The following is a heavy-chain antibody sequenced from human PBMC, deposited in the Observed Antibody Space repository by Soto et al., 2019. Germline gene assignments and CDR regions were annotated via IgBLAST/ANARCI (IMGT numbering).Heavy chain of an antibody. J-gene: IGHJ4*02. CDR3: ATDLLGYYASSGHY. Sequence: GASVKVSCKVSGYTLTELSMLWVRQAPGKGLEWMGGFDPEDGETIYAQKFQGRVTMTEDTSTDTAYLELSSLRSEDTAVYYCATDLLGYYASSGHYWGQGTLVTVSS. D-gene: IGHD3-22*01. V-gene: IGHV1-24*01. CDR2: FDPEDGET. CDR1: GYTLTELS.